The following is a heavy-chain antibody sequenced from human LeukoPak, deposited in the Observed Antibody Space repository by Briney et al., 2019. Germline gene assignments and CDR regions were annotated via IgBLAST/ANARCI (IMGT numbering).Heavy chain of an antibody. V-gene: IGHV5-51*01. D-gene: IGHD4-17*01. CDR3: AGHGGTVVAQTHNYYYYGMDV. Sequence: GESLKISCKGSGYSFTSYWIGWVRQMPGKGLEWMGIIYPGDSDTRYSPSFQGQVTISADKSISTAYLQWSSLKASDTAMYYCAGHGGTVVAQTHNYYYYGMDVWGQGTTVTVSS. CDR1: GYSFTSYW. CDR2: IYPGDSDT. J-gene: IGHJ6*02.